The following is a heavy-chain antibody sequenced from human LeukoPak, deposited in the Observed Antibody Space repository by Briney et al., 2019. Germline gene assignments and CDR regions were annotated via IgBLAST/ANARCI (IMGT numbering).Heavy chain of an antibody. V-gene: IGHV4-38-2*01. D-gene: IGHD3-22*01. CDR1: GYSISSGYY. Sequence: SETLSLTCAVSGYSISSGYYWGWIRQPPGKGLEWIGSVYHSGSTYYNSSLKSRVAISVDTSKNQFSLKLSSVTAADTAVYYCARLSAYYYALDYWGQGTLVTVSS. J-gene: IGHJ4*02. CDR2: VYHSGST. CDR3: ARLSAYYYALDY.